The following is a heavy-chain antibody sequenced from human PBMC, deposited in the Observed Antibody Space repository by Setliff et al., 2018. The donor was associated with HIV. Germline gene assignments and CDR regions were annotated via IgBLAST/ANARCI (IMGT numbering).Heavy chain of an antibody. CDR3: ASGQWLEHAFDI. D-gene: IGHD6-19*01. J-gene: IGHJ3*02. V-gene: IGHV4-39*01. CDR2: VYSSGST. CDR1: GGSIGIRSYF. Sequence: KTSETLSLTCTVSGGSIGIRSYFWGWIRQPPGKGLEWIGSVYSSGSTYYNPSLKSRVTVSVDTSKDQSSLRLSSVTVADTAVYYCASGQWLEHAFDIWGQGTVVTVSS.